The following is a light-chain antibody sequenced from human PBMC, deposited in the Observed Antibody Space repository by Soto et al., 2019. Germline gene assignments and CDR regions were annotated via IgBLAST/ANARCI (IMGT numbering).Light chain of an antibody. Sequence: QPVLTQPASLSASPGTSASLTCTLRSGINVGTYKIYWFQQKPGSPPQYLLNYKSDSDKQQGSGVPSRFSGSKDASANAGILLISGLQSDDEADYYCMVWHSSTWVFGGGTKLTVL. V-gene: IGLV5-45*01. CDR2: YKSDSDK. CDR3: MVWHSSTWV. CDR1: SGINVGTYK. J-gene: IGLJ3*02.